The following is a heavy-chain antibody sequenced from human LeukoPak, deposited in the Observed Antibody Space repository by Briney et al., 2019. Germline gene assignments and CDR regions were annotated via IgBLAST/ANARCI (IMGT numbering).Heavy chain of an antibody. J-gene: IGHJ4*02. D-gene: IGHD5-18*01. Sequence: SETLSLTCSVSGGSIRRYYWSWIRQPPGKGLEWIGDIYYSGSTNYNPSLKSRVTISVDTSKNQFSLKLSSVTAADTAVYYCARLGYSYGRVTRTFDYWGQGTLVTVSS. CDR3: ARLGYSYGRVTRTFDY. V-gene: IGHV4-59*12. CDR1: GGSIRRYY. CDR2: IYYSGST.